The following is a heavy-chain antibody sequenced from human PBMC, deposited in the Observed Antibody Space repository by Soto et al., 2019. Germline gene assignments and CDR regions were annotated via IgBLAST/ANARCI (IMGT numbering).Heavy chain of an antibody. CDR3: ARVRAVAEELNYYYYGMDV. CDR2: IIPIFGTA. V-gene: IGHV1-69*13. CDR1: GGTFSSYA. D-gene: IGHD6-19*01. Sequence: GASVKVSCKASGGTFSSYAISWVRQAPGQGLEWMGGIIPIFGTANYAQKFQGRVTITADESTSTAYMELSSLRSEDTAVYYCARVRAVAEELNYYYYGMDVWGQGTTVTVSS. J-gene: IGHJ6*02.